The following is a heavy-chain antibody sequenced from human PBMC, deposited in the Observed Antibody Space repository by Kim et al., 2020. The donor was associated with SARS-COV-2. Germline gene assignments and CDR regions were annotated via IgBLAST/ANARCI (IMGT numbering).Heavy chain of an antibody. J-gene: IGHJ3*02. CDR3: ARDQLEWLRYDAFDI. CDR1: GGSISSSSYY. V-gene: IGHV4-39*07. CDR2: IYYSGST. D-gene: IGHD5-12*01. Sequence: SETLSLTCTVSGGSISSSSYYWGWIRQPPGKGLEWIGSIYYSGSTYYNPSLKSRVTISVDTSKNQFSLKLSSVTAADTAVYYCARDQLEWLRYDAFDIWGQGTMVTVSS.